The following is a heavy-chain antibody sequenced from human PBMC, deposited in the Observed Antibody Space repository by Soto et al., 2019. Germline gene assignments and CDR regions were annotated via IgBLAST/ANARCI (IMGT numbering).Heavy chain of an antibody. J-gene: IGHJ5*02. V-gene: IGHV4-4*07. Sequence: SETLSLTCNVSGASTTIYYWSWIRQSAGKGLEWIGRIYTTGNVSYNPSLRSRVTMSRDSSKNQLSLKLTSVTAADTAVYYCVRDGINWLDPWGKGVRGTVSS. CDR2: IYTTGNV. CDR1: GASTTIYY. CDR3: VRDGINWLDP.